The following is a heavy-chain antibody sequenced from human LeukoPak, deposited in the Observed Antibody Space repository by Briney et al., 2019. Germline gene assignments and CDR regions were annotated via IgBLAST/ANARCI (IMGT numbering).Heavy chain of an antibody. Sequence: GGSLRLSCAASGFTFSSYAMSWVRQAPGKGLEWVSAISGSGGSTYYADSVKGRFTISRDNSKNTLYLQMNSLRAEDTAVYYCAKDYYYDSSGYYYATFDYWGQGTLVTVSS. V-gene: IGHV3-23*01. CDR1: GFTFSSYA. J-gene: IGHJ4*02. D-gene: IGHD3-22*01. CDR3: AKDYYYDSSGYYYATFDY. CDR2: ISGSGGST.